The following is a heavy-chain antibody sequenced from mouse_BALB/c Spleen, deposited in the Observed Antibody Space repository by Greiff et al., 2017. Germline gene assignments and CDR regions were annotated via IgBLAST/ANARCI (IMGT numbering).Heavy chain of an antibody. V-gene: IGHV1-7*01. J-gene: IGHJ2*01. CDR2: INPSTGYT. CDR3: ARVLYSVVARTFDY. CDR1: GYTFTSYW. Sequence: VKLVESGAELAKPGASVKMSCKASGYTFTSYWMHWVKQRPGQGLEWIGYINPSTGYTEYNQKFKDKATLTADKSSSTAYMQLSSLTSEDSAVYYCARVLYSVVARTFDYWGQGTTLTVSS. D-gene: IGHD1-1*01.